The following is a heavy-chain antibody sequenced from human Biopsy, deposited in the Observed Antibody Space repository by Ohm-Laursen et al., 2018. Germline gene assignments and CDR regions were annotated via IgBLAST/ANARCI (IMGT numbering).Heavy chain of an antibody. Sequence: SLRLSCTASGFMFGDSVMYRVRQAPGKGPEWVSLISWDGYNTYDADSVRGRFTVARDIAKNSLYLQMNSLRVEDTALYYCVRDRGHYYDKSDYKIGDWVWGHGTLVTVSS. V-gene: IGHV3-43D*03. CDR1: GFMFGDSV. CDR2: ISWDGYNT. CDR3: VRDRGHYYDKSDYKIGDWV. J-gene: IGHJ4*01. D-gene: IGHD3-22*01.